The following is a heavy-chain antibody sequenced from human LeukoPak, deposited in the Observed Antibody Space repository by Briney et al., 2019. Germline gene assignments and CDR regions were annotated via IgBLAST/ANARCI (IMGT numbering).Heavy chain of an antibody. J-gene: IGHJ4*02. CDR1: GYTFTSYG. CDR3: ARDGGNFDYDYVWGSYATAPEYFDY. CDR2: ISAYNGNT. Sequence: ASVKVSCKASGYTFTSYGISWVRQAPGQGLEWMGWISAYNGNTNYAQKLQGRVTMTTDTSTSTAYMELRSLRSDDTAVYYRARDGGNFDYDYVWGSYATAPEYFDYWGQGTLVTVSS. V-gene: IGHV1-18*01. D-gene: IGHD3-16*01.